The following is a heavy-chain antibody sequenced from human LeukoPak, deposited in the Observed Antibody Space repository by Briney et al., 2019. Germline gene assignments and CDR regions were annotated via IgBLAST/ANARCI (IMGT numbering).Heavy chain of an antibody. J-gene: IGHJ4*02. D-gene: IGHD1-26*01. V-gene: IGHV3-21*01. CDR2: ISSSSNYI. Sequence: GGSLRLSCAASGFTFSIYSMNWVRQAPGKGLEWVSSISSSSNYIYYADSVKGRFTISRDNSKNTLYLQMNSLRGEDTAVYYCAKDSLRERIVGSTTRGVNDYWGQGTLVTVSS. CDR3: AKDSLRERIVGSTTRGVNDY. CDR1: GFTFSIYS.